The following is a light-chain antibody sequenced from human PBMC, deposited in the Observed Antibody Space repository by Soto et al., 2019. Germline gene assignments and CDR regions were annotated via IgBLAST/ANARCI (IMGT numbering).Light chain of an antibody. CDR3: QQYTNWAPLT. CDR1: QSVSSN. J-gene: IGKJ5*01. V-gene: IGKV3-15*01. Sequence: EIALTLSPDTLSLSPGERATLSCRASQSVSSNLACYQEKPGQAPTLLIYGASSRATGIPARFSGSGSGTEFTLTISSLQHEDFAVYYCQQYTNWAPLTFGGGTRLEIK. CDR2: GAS.